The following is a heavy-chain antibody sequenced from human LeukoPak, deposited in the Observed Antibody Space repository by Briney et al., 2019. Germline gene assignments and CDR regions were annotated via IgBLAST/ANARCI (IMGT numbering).Heavy chain of an antibody. J-gene: IGHJ6*02. CDR2: ITANGGSI. D-gene: IGHD1-14*01. V-gene: IGHV3-64D*09. CDR3: VKATGKNYYYGTDV. CDR1: GFTFSNYA. Sequence: GGSLRLSCSASGFTFSNYAMHWVRQAPGKGLEYVSAITANGGSIYYADSVKGRFTISRDNSKNTLYLQMSSLRAEDTAVYYCVKATGKNYYYGTDVWGQGTTVTVSS.